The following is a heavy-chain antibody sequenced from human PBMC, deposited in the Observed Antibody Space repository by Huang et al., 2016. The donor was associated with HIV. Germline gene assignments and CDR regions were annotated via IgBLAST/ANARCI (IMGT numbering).Heavy chain of an antibody. D-gene: IGHD3-3*01. V-gene: IGHV3-30*18. CDR1: GFSFSNHG. CDR2: VSYEGSNK. CDR3: TKVPGGFWSGPFDS. Sequence: QVQLVESGGGVVQPGRSLRLSCAASGFSFSNHGMHWVRQAPGKGVEWVAVVSYEGSNKYYADSLKGRFTISRDNSKNTLYLQMNSLRAEDTAVYYCTKVPGGFWSGPFDSWGQGTLVTVSS. J-gene: IGHJ4*02.